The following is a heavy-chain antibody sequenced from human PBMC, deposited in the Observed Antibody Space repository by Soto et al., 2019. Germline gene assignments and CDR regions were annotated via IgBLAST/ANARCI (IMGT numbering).Heavy chain of an antibody. CDR2: IYYSGST. CDR3: ARHGAAHPCNWFDP. D-gene: IGHD6-6*01. J-gene: IGHJ5*02. V-gene: IGHV4-59*01. Sequence: SDTLSLTCTVSGGSISSYYWSWIRQPPGKGLEWIGYIYYSGSTNYNPSLKSRVTISVDTSKNQFSLKLSSVTAADTAVYYCARHGAAHPCNWFDPWGQGTLVTVS. CDR1: GGSISSYY.